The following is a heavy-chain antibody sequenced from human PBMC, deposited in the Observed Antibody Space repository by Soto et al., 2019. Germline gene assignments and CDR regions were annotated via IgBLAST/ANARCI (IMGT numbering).Heavy chain of an antibody. Sequence: QVQLVQSGAEVKKPGASVKVSCKASGYTFTSYGISWVRQAPGQGLEWMGWISAYNGNTNYAQKLQGRVTMTTDTATSTAYMELRSLRSDDTAVYYCARPAAAPVGYYYYGMDVWGPGTTVTVSS. CDR2: ISAYNGNT. CDR1: GYTFTSYG. CDR3: ARPAAAPVGYYYYGMDV. D-gene: IGHD2-2*01. J-gene: IGHJ6*02. V-gene: IGHV1-18*01.